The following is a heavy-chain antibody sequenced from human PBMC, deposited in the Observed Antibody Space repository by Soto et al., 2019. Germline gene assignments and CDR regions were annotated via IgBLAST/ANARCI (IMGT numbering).Heavy chain of an antibody. Sequence: QVQLVESGGGVVQPGRSLRLSCEASGFTSSSYVMHWVRQAPGKGQEWVAVISYDGSNKHYADSVKGRFTISRDNSKNTLYLEMNSLRGEDTAVYSCARWDPYYGMDVWGQVTTVTVSS. CDR2: ISYDGSNK. D-gene: IGHD1-26*01. V-gene: IGHV3-30*03. CDR3: ARWDPYYGMDV. CDR1: GFTSSSYV. J-gene: IGHJ6*01.